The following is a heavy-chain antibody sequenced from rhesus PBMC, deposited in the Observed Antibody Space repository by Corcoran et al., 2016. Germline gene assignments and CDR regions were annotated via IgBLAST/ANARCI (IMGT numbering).Heavy chain of an antibody. CDR2: IKNKADGGTE. CDR1: GFTFSNYW. CDR3: ARDQSLYFDY. Sequence: EVQLVESGGGLVQPGGSLRLSCAASGFTFSNYWMSWVRQAPGKGLDWVGRIKNKADGGTEAYAETVKGRFTISRDDSKNTLNLQMNSQKTEDTAVYYCARDQSLYFDYWGQGVLVTVSS. J-gene: IGHJ4*01. V-gene: IGHV3-16*02.